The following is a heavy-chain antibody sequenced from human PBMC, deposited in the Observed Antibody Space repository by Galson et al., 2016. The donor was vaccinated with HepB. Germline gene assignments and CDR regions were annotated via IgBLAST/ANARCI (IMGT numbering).Heavy chain of an antibody. J-gene: IGHJ4*02. CDR2: ISGSGGRT. D-gene: IGHD5-18*01. CDR1: GFTFSNYA. V-gene: IGHV3-23*01. Sequence: SLRLSCAASGFTFSNYAMCWVRQAPGKGLEWVSAISGSGGRTYYADSVKGRFTIPRDISRNTLYLQTNSLRAEDTAVYYGAKDWADTAMANFDSWGQGTLVTVSS. CDR3: AKDWADTAMANFDS.